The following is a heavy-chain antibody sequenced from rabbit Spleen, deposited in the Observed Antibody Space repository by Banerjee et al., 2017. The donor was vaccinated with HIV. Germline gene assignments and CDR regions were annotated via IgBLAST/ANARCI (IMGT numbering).Heavy chain of an antibody. J-gene: IGHJ4*01. D-gene: IGHD1-1*01. CDR2: IGTSSENT. Sequence: EESGGDLVKPEGSLTLTCTASGFSFSSTYWICWVRQAPGKGLEWIACIGTSSENTYYATWTKGRFTISKTSSTTVDLKVTSLTAADTATYFCVRALISDYSFSLWGPGTLVTVS. CDR3: VRALISDYSFSL. CDR1: GFSFSSTYW. V-gene: IGHV1S45*01.